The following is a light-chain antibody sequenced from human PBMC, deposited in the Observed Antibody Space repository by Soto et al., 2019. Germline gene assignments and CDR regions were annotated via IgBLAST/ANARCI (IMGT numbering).Light chain of an antibody. J-gene: IGLJ2*01. V-gene: IGLV1-40*01. CDR3: QSYDSRLSGVV. CDR1: SSNIGGGYY. Sequence: QSVLTQPASVSGAPGQRVTISCTGTSSNIGGGYYVHWYQQLPGTAPKLLIYGNSNRPSGVPDRFSGSKSGTSASLAITGLQAEDEADYYCQSYDSRLSGVVFGGGTKLTVL. CDR2: GNS.